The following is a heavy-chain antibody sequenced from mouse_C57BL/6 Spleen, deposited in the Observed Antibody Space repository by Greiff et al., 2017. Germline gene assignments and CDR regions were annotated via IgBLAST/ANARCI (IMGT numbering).Heavy chain of an antibody. CDR2: IYPGSGST. D-gene: IGHD1-1*01. J-gene: IGHJ1*03. CDR3: ARSYYYGSSWYFDV. CDR1: GYTFTSYW. Sequence: QVQLQQPGAELVKPGASVKMSCKASGYTFTSYWITWVKQRPGQGLEWIGDIYPGSGSTNYNEKFKSKARLTVDTSSSTAYMQLTSLTSEDSAVYYCARSYYYGSSWYFDVWGTGTTVTVSS. V-gene: IGHV1-55*01.